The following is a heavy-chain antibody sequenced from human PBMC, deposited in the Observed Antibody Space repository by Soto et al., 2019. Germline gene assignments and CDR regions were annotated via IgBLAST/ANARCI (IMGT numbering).Heavy chain of an antibody. V-gene: IGHV1-8*01. J-gene: IGHJ5*02. CDR1: GYSFTRHD. D-gene: IGHD4-4*01. Sequence: QVQLVQSGAEVRKPGASVRVSCKATGYSFTRHDINWLRQAAGQGLEWMGWMNPNSGNAVYAQKFQGRVTMTRNTSITTAYIEVTSLKSEDTAVFFSARVAYNDYSHWFDPWGQGTMVTDSS. CDR3: ARVAYNDYSHWFDP. CDR2: MNPNSGNA.